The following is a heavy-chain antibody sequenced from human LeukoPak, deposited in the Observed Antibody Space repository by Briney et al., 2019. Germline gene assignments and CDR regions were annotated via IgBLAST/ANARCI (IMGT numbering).Heavy chain of an antibody. J-gene: IGHJ4*02. D-gene: IGHD3-10*01. V-gene: IGHV4-59*08. CDR1: GGSISTDY. Sequence: SETQSLTCTVSGGSISTDYWSWIRQPPGKGLEWIGYIYYSGSTYYNPSLKSRVTISVDTSKNQFSLKLSSVTAADTAVYYCARQGWFGGLDYWGQGTLVTVSS. CDR2: IYYSGST. CDR3: ARQGWFGGLDY.